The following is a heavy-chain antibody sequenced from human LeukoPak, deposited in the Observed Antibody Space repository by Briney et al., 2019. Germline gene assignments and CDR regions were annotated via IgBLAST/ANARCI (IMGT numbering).Heavy chain of an antibody. Sequence: GGSLRLSCAASGFTFSNAWMSWVRQAPGKGLEWVGRIKSKTDGGTTDYAAPVKDRITISRGDSKNMLYLQMNSLKIEDTAMYYCTTGAYHWGQGTLVTVSS. D-gene: IGHD2-21*01. CDR1: GFTFSNAW. V-gene: IGHV3-15*01. J-gene: IGHJ4*02. CDR2: IKSKTDGGTT. CDR3: TTGAYH.